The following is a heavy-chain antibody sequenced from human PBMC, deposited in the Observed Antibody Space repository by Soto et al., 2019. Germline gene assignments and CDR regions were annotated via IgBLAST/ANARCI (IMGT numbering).Heavy chain of an antibody. D-gene: IGHD4-17*01. CDR1: GDTFRNYA. CDR2: IIPIFGTT. Sequence: ASVKVTCKASGDTFRNYAISWARQAPGQGLEWMGGIIPIFGTTNYAQKFQGRVTITADKSTSTAYMELNSLSSEDTAVYYCARATVTPNWIDPWGPGTLVTVSS. V-gene: IGHV1-69*06. J-gene: IGHJ5*02. CDR3: ARATVTPNWIDP.